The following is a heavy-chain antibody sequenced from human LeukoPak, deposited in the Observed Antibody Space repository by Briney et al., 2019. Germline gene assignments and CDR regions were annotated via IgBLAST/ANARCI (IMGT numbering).Heavy chain of an antibody. CDR1: GGFINSGGYY. J-gene: IGHJ4*02. Sequence: SETLSLTCTVSGGFINSGGYYWSWIRQHPGKGLEWIGYIHYSGSTHYDPSLRSRVSMSIDTSKNQFSLKLSSVTAADTAVYYCARSLYYDFWSGYYTFDYWGQGTLVTVSS. D-gene: IGHD3-3*01. V-gene: IGHV4-31*03. CDR2: IHYSGST. CDR3: ARSLYYDFWSGYYTFDY.